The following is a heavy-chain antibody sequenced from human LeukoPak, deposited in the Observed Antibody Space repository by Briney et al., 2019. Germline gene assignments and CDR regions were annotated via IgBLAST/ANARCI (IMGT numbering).Heavy chain of an antibody. CDR1: GFPLTTYE. CDR2: ISSSGDSI. V-gene: IGHV3-48*03. J-gene: IGHJ3*02. D-gene: IGHD1-26*01. CDR3: ARDRRVGATWSVGAFDI. Sequence: PGGSLRLSCAASGFPLTTYEMNWVRQAPGKGLEWVSYISSSGDSIYYADSVKGRFTISGDNAKNSLSLQMNSLRAEDTAIYYCARDRRVGATWSVGAFDIWGQGTTVTVSS.